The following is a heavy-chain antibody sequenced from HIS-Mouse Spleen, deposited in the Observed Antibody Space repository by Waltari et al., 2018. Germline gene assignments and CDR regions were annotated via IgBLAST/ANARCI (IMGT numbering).Heavy chain of an antibody. CDR2: IYYSRRT. J-gene: IGHJ2*01. CDR3: AREIPYSSSWYDWYFDL. V-gene: IGHV4-39*07. Sequence: QLQLQESGPGLVKPSETLSLTCTVSGGSISSSSYYWGWIRQPPGKGLEWIGSIYYSRRTYCNPSLKSRVTISVATSKNQFSLKLSSVTAADTAVYYCAREIPYSSSWYDWYFDLWGRGTLVTVSS. CDR1: GGSISSSSYY. D-gene: IGHD6-13*01.